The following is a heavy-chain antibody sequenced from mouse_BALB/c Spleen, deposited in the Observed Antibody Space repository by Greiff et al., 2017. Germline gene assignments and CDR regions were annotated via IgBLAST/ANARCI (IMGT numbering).Heavy chain of an antibody. CDR2: IRLKSDNYAT. CDR3: TRYDGYYDAMDY. Sequence: EVHLVESGGGLVQPGGSMKLSCVASGFTFSSYWMSWVRQSPEKGLEWVAEIRLKSDNYATHYAESVKGKFTISRDDSKSRLYLQMNSLRAEDTGIYYCTRYDGYYDAMDYWGQGTSVTVSS. D-gene: IGHD2-3*01. CDR1: GFTFSSYW. J-gene: IGHJ4*01. V-gene: IGHV6-6*02.